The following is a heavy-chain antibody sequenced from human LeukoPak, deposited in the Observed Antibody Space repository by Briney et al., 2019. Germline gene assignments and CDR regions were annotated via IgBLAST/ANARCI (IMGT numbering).Heavy chain of an antibody. CDR1: GFSFSSYW. D-gene: IGHD3-22*01. V-gene: IGHV3-74*01. CDR2: INTDGSST. Sequence: GGSLRLSCAAFGFSFSSYWMHWVRQGPGKGLVWVSRINTDGSSTRYADSLKGRFTISRDNAKNTLSLQMNSLRAEDTAVYYCARSHYYDGSDLYYYYAMDVWGQGTTVTVSS. CDR3: ARSHYYDGSDLYYYYAMDV. J-gene: IGHJ6*02.